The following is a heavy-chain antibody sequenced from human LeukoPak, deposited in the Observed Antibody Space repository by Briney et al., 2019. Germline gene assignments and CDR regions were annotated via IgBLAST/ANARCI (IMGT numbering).Heavy chain of an antibody. CDR1: GFTFSNYE. Sequence: GSLRLSCAASGFTFSNYEMNCVRQAPGKGLEWIGEINHSGSTNYNPSLKSRVTTSVDTSKNQFSLKLSSATDADTAVYYCASSGWKRNDYWGQGTLVTVSS. V-gene: IGHV4-34*08. CDR3: ASSGWKRNDY. J-gene: IGHJ4*02. D-gene: IGHD6-19*01. CDR2: INHSGST.